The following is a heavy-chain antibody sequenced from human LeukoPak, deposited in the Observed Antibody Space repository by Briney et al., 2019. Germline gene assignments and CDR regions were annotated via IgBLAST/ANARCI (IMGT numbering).Heavy chain of an antibody. Sequence: GGSLRLSCAASGFTFSSYGMHWVRQAPGKGLEWVSTNTASGGSTFYADSVKGRFTISRDNSKNTLYLQMNTLRAEDTAIFYCAKLSLVEPTDYWGQGTLVTVSS. CDR1: GFTFSSYG. D-gene: IGHD1-26*01. J-gene: IGHJ4*02. V-gene: IGHV3-23*01. CDR3: AKLSLVEPTDY. CDR2: NTASGGST.